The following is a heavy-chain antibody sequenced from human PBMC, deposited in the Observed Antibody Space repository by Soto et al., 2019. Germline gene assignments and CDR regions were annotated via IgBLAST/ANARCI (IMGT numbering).Heavy chain of an antibody. V-gene: IGHV1-2*04. Sequence: QVQRVQSGAEVRKPGASVTVSCRSSGDSFNDYYIHWVRQAPGQGFEWMGWINPNGGVTKYAQKFQGWVSMTRNTSIGTVYMQLGRLRSDHTAVYYCARESWGAPATLDDYYFYMDVWGTGTTVSVSS. CDR2: INPNGGVT. J-gene: IGHJ6*03. CDR1: GDSFNDYY. CDR3: ARESWGAPATLDDYYFYMDV. D-gene: IGHD3-16*01.